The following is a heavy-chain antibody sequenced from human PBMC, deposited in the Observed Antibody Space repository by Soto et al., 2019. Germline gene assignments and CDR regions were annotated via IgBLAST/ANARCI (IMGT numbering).Heavy chain of an antibody. CDR1: GFTFSLFG. D-gene: IGHD4-17*01. Sequence: QVQLVESGGDVVQPGRSLRLSCAVSGFTFSLFGMHWVRQAPGKGLGWVAFISYEGRNKYYADSVKGRFTISRDNSKNTLSLQMDSLRPEDTAVYYCAKGRDSTLLRWQYFDNWGQGTQVTVSS. V-gene: IGHV3-30*18. J-gene: IGHJ4*02. CDR2: ISYEGRNK. CDR3: AKGRDSTLLRWQYFDN.